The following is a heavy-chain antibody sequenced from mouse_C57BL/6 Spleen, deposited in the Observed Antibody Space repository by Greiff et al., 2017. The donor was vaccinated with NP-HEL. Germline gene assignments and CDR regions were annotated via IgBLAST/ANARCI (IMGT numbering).Heavy chain of an antibody. V-gene: IGHV1-4*01. CDR3: ARFPLTGTDWFAY. CDR1: GYTFTSYT. Sequence: QVQLQQSGAELARPGASVKMSCKASGYTFTSYTMHWVKQRPGQGLEWIGYINPSSGYTKYNQKFKDKATLTADKSSSTAYMQLSSLTSEDSAVYYCARFPLTGTDWFAYWGQGTLVTVSA. D-gene: IGHD4-1*01. J-gene: IGHJ3*01. CDR2: INPSSGYT.